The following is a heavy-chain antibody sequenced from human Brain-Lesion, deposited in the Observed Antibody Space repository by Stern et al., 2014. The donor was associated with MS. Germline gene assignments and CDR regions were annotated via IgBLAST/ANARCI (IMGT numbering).Heavy chain of an antibody. V-gene: IGHV4-61*02. D-gene: IGHD2-2*01. CDR1: GGSISSGGYY. CDR3: ARGRVVPGFQYYATDV. CDR2: IFNSGTP. J-gene: IGHJ6*02. Sequence: QVQLQESGPGLVKPSQTLSLSCTVSGGSISSGGYYWSWIRQPAGKGLEWIGRIFNSGTPSYTPSLKSRVTISIDPSKNQFSLRLNSMTAADTAVYYCARGRVVPGFQYYATDVWGQGTTVIVSS.